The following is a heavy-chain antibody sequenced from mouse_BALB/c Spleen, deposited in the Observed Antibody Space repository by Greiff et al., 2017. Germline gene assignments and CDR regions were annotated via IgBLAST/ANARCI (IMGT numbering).Heavy chain of an antibody. Sequence: QVQLKQSGAELAKPGASVKMSCKASGYTFTSYWMHWVKQRPGQGLEWIGYINPSTGYTEYNQKFKDKATLTADKSSSTAYMQLSSLTSEDSAVYYCARSTVVATEGFAYWGQGTLVTVSA. CDR2: INPSTGYT. D-gene: IGHD1-1*01. CDR3: ARSTVVATEGFAY. V-gene: IGHV1-7*01. CDR1: GYTFTSYW. J-gene: IGHJ3*01.